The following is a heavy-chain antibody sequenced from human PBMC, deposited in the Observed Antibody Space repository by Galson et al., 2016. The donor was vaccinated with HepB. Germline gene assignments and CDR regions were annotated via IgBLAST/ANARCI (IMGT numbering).Heavy chain of an antibody. J-gene: IGHJ5*02. Sequence: SETLSLTCAVNGGSFSGYYWTWIRQPPGMGLEWIGEINESGNTRYNPSLRSRVIVSLDTAKNQFSLKLSSVTGADAALYYCARGRRVRGVTTKFNLIEPWGLGTLVTGSS. CDR1: GGSFSGYY. CDR3: ARGRRVRGVTTKFNLIEP. CDR2: INESGNT. V-gene: IGHV4-34*01. D-gene: IGHD3-10*01.